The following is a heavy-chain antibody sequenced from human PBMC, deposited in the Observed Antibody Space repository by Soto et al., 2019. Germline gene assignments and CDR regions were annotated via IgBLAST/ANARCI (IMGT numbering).Heavy chain of an antibody. CDR1: GYNFIAYY. CDR2: INPSSGAT. D-gene: IGHD2-21*02. CDR3: AKYCGGDCRHFDA. V-gene: IGHV1-46*01. J-gene: IGHJ4*02. Sequence: QVQLVQSGVEVKKPGSSVKLSCKASGYNFIAYYIYWVRQAPGQGPEWMGMINPSSGATNYAQKFQGRVTVTRDTSTSTAYLELSSLRSEDAAVYYCAKYCGGDCRHFDAWGQGTLVTVSS.